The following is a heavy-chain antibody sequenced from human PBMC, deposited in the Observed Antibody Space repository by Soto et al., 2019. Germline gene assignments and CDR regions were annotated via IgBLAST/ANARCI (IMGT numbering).Heavy chain of an antibody. CDR3: ARRKGDYYDSSGYHYYFDY. Sequence: ASVKVSCKASGYTFTDYSVHWVLQAPGQGLEWMGWINPNSGGTKSAQKFQGRVTMTRDTSISTAYMELSRLRSDDTAVYYCARRKGDYYDSSGYHYYFDYWGQGTLVTVSS. J-gene: IGHJ4*02. D-gene: IGHD3-22*01. CDR1: GYTFTDYS. CDR2: INPNSGGT. V-gene: IGHV1-2*02.